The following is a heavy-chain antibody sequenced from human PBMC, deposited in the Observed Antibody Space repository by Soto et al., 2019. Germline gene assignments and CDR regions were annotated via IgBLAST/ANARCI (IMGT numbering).Heavy chain of an antibody. CDR2: IYYSGST. V-gene: IGHV4-59*01. CDR1: GGSISSYY. D-gene: IGHD3-22*01. J-gene: IGHJ3*02. Sequence: SETLSLTSTVSGGSISSYYWSWLRPPHGKGLEWIGYIYYSGSTNYNPSLKSRVTISVDTSKNQFSLKLSSVTAADTAVYYCARGLISGYYLYDAFDIWGQGTMVTVSS. CDR3: ARGLISGYYLYDAFDI.